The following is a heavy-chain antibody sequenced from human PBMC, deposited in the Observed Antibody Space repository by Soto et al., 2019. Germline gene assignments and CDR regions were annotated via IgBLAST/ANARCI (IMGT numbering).Heavy chain of an antibody. CDR3: ASALRNYGSGSYYFDY. Sequence: ASVKVSCKASGYTFTSYGISWVRQAPGQGLEWMGWISAYNGNTNYAQKLQGRVTMTTDTSTSTAYMELRSLRSDDTAVYYCASALRNYGSGSYYFDYWGQGTLVIVSS. CDR1: GYTFTSYG. V-gene: IGHV1-18*01. D-gene: IGHD3-10*01. CDR2: ISAYNGNT. J-gene: IGHJ4*02.